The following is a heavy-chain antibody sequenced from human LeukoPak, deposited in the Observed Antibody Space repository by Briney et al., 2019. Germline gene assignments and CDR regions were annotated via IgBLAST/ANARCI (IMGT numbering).Heavy chain of an antibody. CDR1: GYSISSGYY. V-gene: IGHV4-38-2*02. Sequence: PSETLSLTCDVSGYSISSGYYWGWIRQPPGKGLEWIGSIYHSGSTYNNPSLKSRVTISVDTSKNQFSLKLSSVTAADTAMYYCARDCSGGSCYAFDIWGQGTMVTVSS. CDR2: IYHSGST. J-gene: IGHJ3*02. D-gene: IGHD2-15*01. CDR3: ARDCSGGSCYAFDI.